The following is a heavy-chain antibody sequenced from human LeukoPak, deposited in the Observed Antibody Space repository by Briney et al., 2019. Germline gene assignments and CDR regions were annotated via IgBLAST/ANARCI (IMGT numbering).Heavy chain of an antibody. J-gene: IGHJ5*02. Sequence: ASVKVSCKASGYTFTGYYMHWARQAPGQGLEWMGWINPNSGGTNYAQKFQGRVTMTRDTSISTVYMELSRLISDDTAVYYCTAVIPAGGKTWGQGTLVTVSS. D-gene: IGHD6-13*01. CDR1: GYTFTGYY. CDR2: INPNSGGT. V-gene: IGHV1-2*02. CDR3: TAVIPAGGKT.